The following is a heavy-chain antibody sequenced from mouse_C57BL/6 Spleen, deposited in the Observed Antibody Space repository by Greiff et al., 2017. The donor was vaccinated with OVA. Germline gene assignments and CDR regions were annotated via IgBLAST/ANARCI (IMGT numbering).Heavy chain of an antibody. CDR2: IYPSDSET. D-gene: IGHD2-2*01. Sequence: QVQLQQPGAELVRPGSSVKLSCKASGYTFTSYWMDWVKQRPGQGLEWIGNIYPSDSETHYNQKFKDKATLTVDKSSSTAYMQLSSLTSEDSAVYYCARAGNGYDVPAYWGQGTLVTVSA. CDR3: ARAGNGYDVPAY. J-gene: IGHJ3*01. V-gene: IGHV1-61*01. CDR1: GYTFTSYW.